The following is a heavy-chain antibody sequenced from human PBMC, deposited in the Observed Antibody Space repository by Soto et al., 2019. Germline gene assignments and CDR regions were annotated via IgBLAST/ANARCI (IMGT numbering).Heavy chain of an antibody. CDR2: ISAYNGNT. Sequence: GASVKVSCKASGYTFTSYGISWVRQAPGQGLEWMGWISAYNGNTNYAQKLQGRVTMTTDTSTSTAYMELRSLRSDDTAVYYCARDRSFAYQLPLSPWFDPWGQGTLVTVSS. J-gene: IGHJ5*02. CDR1: GYTFTSYG. D-gene: IGHD2-2*01. V-gene: IGHV1-18*01. CDR3: ARDRSFAYQLPLSPWFDP.